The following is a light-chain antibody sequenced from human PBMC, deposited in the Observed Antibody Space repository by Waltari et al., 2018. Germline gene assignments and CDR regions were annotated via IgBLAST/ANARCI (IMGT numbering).Light chain of an antibody. J-gene: IGLJ1*01. V-gene: IGLV2-14*01. CDR1: DSDVCPYDF. Sequence: QSALTQPASVSGSPGQSITISCSGPDSDVCPYDFVSWYQQHPGKAPHLIIYEVSNRPSGISNRFSASKSGNTASLTISGLQAEDEADYYCSSYTTSSAPGVFGTGTRVTVL. CDR3: SSYTTSSAPGV. CDR2: EVS.